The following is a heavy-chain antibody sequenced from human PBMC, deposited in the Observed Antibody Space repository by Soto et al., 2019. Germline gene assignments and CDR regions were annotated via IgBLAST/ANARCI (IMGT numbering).Heavy chain of an antibody. CDR3: ARDCSSWTQGWFDP. CDR1: GGSFSGYY. Sequence: SETLSLTCAAYGGSFSGYYWSWIRQPPGKGLEWIGEINHSGSTNYNPSLKSRVTISVDTSKNQFSLKLSSVTAADTAVYYCARDCSSWTQGWFDPWGQGTLVTVSS. J-gene: IGHJ5*02. V-gene: IGHV4-34*01. D-gene: IGHD6-13*01. CDR2: INHSGST.